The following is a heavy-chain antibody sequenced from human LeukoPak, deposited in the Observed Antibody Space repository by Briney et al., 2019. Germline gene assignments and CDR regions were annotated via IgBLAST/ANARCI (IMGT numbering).Heavy chain of an antibody. CDR3: TRMTTGHDY. CDR2: INHSGYT. J-gene: IGHJ4*02. V-gene: IGHV4-34*01. D-gene: IGHD4-17*01. CDR1: GVSFDDYY. Sequence: SETLSLTCAVSGVSFDDYYWAWVRQTPGKGLEWIGEINHSGYTNDNPSLKSRVTLSIDTSRKQFSLNPRSVTVADAGIYFCTRMTTGHDYWGQGTLVTVSS.